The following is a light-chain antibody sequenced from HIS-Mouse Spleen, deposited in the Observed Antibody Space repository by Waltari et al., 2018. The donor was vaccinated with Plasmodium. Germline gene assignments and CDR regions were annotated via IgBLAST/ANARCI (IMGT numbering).Light chain of an antibody. CDR2: EVS. V-gene: IGLV2-14*01. CDR3: SSYTSSSTRV. CDR1: SSDVGGYNS. Sequence: QSALTQPASVSGSPGQSLTIPCPGTSSDVGGYNSVSWYQQHPGKAPKLMIYEVSNRPSGVSNRFSGSKSGNTASLTISGLQAEDEADYYCSSYTSSSTRVFGGGTKLTVL. J-gene: IGLJ3*02.